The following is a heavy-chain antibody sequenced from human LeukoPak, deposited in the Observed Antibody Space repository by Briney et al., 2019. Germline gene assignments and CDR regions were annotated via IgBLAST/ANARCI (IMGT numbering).Heavy chain of an antibody. J-gene: IGHJ4*02. CDR3: ATDRTSGYSSSWYPRSFDY. V-gene: IGHV1-24*01. CDR2: FDPEDGET. CDR1: GYTLTEFS. Sequence: ASVKVSCKVSGYTLTEFSMHWVRQAPGKGLEWMGGFDPEDGETIYAQKFQGRVTMTEDTSTDTAYMELSSLRSEDTAVYNCATDRTSGYSSSWYPRSFDYWGQGTLVTVSS. D-gene: IGHD6-13*01.